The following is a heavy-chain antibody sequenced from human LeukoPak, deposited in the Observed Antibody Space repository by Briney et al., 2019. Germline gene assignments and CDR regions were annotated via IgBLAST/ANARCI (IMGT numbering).Heavy chain of an antibody. CDR3: ARHGPYGDYARVNY. CDR1: GGSISGYY. CDR2: INHSGST. V-gene: IGHV4-34*01. Sequence: SETLPLTCTVSGGSISGYYWSWIRQPPGKGLEWIGEINHSGSTNYNPSLKSRVTISVDTSKNQFSLKLSSVTAADTAVYYCARHGPYGDYARVNYWGQGTLVTVSS. D-gene: IGHD4-17*01. J-gene: IGHJ4*02.